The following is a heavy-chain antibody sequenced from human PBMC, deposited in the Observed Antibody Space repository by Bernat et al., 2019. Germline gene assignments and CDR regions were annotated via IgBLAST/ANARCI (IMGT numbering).Heavy chain of an antibody. V-gene: IGHV3-7*01. D-gene: IGHD5-18*01. CDR3: ARRGYSYRYGMDV. Sequence: EVQLVESGGGLVQPGGSLRLSCAASGFTFSSYWMSWVRQAPGKGLEWVANIKQDGSEKNYVEAVKDGFTSSRDNAKNSLYLKMNSLRAEDTAVYYCARRGYSYRYGMDVWGQGTTVTVSS. CDR1: GFTFSSYW. CDR2: IKQDGSEK. J-gene: IGHJ6*02.